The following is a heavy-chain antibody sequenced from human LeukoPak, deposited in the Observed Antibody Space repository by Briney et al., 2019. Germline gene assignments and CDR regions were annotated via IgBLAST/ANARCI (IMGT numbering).Heavy chain of an antibody. V-gene: IGHV3-23*01. CDR2: ISGSGGST. J-gene: IGHJ1*01. CDR1: GFTISSYA. Sequence: PGGSLRLSCAASGFTISSYAMSWVRQAPGKGLEWVSAISGSGGSTYYADSVKGRFTISRDNSKNTLYLQMNSLRAEDTAVYYCAKGGSNSREYFQHWGQGTLVTVSS. D-gene: IGHD6-13*01. CDR3: AKGGSNSREYFQH.